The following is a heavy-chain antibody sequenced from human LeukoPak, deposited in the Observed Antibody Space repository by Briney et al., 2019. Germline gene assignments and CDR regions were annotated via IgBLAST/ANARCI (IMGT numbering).Heavy chain of an antibody. J-gene: IGHJ4*02. Sequence: GASVKVSCKASGYTFTGYYMHWVRQAPGQRLEWRGGINPNSGGTNYAQKFQGRVPTPRATSICTAYMELSRLRSDDTAVYYCARARVGSSTSWYPFDYWGQGILVTVSS. CDR2: INPNSGGT. CDR3: ARARVGSSTSWYPFDY. CDR1: GYTFTGYY. V-gene: IGHV1-2*02. D-gene: IGHD2-2*01.